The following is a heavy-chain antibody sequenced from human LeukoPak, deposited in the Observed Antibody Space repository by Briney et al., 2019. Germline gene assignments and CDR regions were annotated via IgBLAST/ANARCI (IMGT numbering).Heavy chain of an antibody. Sequence: SETLSLTCTVSGASISSNSWSWVRQPPGKGLEWIGYVLDIVRTKDNPSLNSRFTLSAATPKNQFSLTLTSVTAADTAVYYCATIKRGNIFGFFDFWGQGILVTVSS. D-gene: IGHD5-18*01. CDR3: ATIKRGNIFGFFDF. CDR2: VLDIVRT. J-gene: IGHJ4*02. V-gene: IGHV4-59*01. CDR1: GASISSNS.